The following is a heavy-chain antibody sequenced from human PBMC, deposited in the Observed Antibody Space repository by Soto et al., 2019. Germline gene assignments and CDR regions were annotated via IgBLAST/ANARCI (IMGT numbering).Heavy chain of an antibody. D-gene: IGHD2-2*01. CDR3: ARGAVRYFCRARCYAYYYCNYMDV. J-gene: IGHJ6*03. Sequence: SVKVSCKTSGYSFTSYDINCWLQPTGQGLEWMGWMNPNSGNTGYAQKFQGRVTMTRNTSISTAYMELSSLRSEDTAVYYCARGAVRYFCRARCYAYYYCNYMDVWDKGSTVTVSS. V-gene: IGHV1-8*01. CDR1: GYSFTSYD. CDR2: MNPNSGNT.